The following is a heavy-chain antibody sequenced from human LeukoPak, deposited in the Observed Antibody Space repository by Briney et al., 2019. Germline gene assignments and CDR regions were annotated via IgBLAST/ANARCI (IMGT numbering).Heavy chain of an antibody. CDR2: ISSSSYI. J-gene: IGHJ4*02. Sequence: GGPLRLPCGASGLPYSSYSMNCVRQAREKAVEGVSSISSSSYIYYADSVKGRFTISRDNAKNSLYLLMNSLRAEDTAVYYCARDRVVRGVINDYWGQGTLVTVSS. V-gene: IGHV3-21*01. D-gene: IGHD3-10*02. CDR3: ARDRVVRGVINDY. CDR1: GLPYSSYS.